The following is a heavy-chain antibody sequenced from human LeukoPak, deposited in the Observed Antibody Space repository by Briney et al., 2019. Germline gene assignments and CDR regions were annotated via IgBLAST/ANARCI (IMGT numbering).Heavy chain of an antibody. CDR1: GGTFSSYA. CDR3: ARVLGDYAFWFDP. Sequence: ASVKVSCKASGGTFSSYAISWVRQAPGQGLEWMGGIIPIFGTANYAQKFQGRVTITADESTSTAYMELSSLRSEDTAVYYCARVLGDYAFWFDPWGQGTLVTVSS. V-gene: IGHV1-69*13. J-gene: IGHJ5*02. CDR2: IIPIFGTA. D-gene: IGHD4-17*01.